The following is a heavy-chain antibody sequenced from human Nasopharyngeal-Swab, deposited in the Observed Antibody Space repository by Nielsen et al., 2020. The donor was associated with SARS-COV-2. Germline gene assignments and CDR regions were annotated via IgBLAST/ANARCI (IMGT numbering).Heavy chain of an antibody. Sequence: GGSLRLSYAASGFTFSNYAMSWVRQAPGKGLEWVSAISASGGSTFFAGSVKGRFTIYRDNSKNTLFLQVNSLRGEDTAIYYCARRGRDRFDANGYYYGRYFDYWGQGTLVTVSS. CDR3: ARRGRDRFDANGYYYGRYFDY. V-gene: IGHV3-23*01. J-gene: IGHJ4*02. CDR2: ISASGGST. D-gene: IGHD3-22*01. CDR1: GFTFSNYA.